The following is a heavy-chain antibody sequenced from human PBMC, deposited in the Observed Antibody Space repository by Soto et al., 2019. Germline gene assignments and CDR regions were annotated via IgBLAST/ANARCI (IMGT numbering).Heavy chain of an antibody. V-gene: IGHV4-59*01. CDR2: IYYSGST. CDR3: ARDAPNDEGAFDI. CDR1: GGSISSYY. Sequence: SETLSLTCTVSGGSISSYYWSWIRQPPGKGLEWIGYIYYSGSTNYNPSLKSRVTISVDTSKNQFSLKLSSVTAADTAVYYCARDAPNDEGAFDIWGQGTMVTVSS. J-gene: IGHJ3*02.